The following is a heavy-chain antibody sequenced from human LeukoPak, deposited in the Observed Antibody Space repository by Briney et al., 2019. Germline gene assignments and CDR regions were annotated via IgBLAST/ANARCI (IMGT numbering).Heavy chain of an antibody. CDR2: INHSGST. J-gene: IGHJ4*02. CDR3: ARGPSVL. V-gene: IGHV4-34*01. CDR1: GGSLSGYL. Sequence: SSETLSLSCGVYGGSLSGYLGSAIRQPPGKGLEWIGEINHSGSTNYNPSLKSRVTISIDTSKNQFSLKVSSATAADTAVYYCARGPSVLWGQGTLVTVSS.